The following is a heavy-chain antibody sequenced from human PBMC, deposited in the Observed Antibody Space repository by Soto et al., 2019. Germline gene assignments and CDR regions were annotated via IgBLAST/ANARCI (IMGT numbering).Heavy chain of an antibody. CDR3: ASGRTEGSGSSILDV. V-gene: IGHV3-33*01. D-gene: IGHD3-10*01. CDR1: GFTFSSYG. CDR2: IWYDGSNK. Sequence: QVQLVESGGGVVQPGRSLRLSCAASGFTFSSYGMHWVRQAPGKGLEWVAVIWYDGSNKYYADSVKGRFTISRDNSKNTLYLQMNSLRAEDTAVYYCASGRTEGSGSSILDVWGQGTTVTVSS. J-gene: IGHJ6*02.